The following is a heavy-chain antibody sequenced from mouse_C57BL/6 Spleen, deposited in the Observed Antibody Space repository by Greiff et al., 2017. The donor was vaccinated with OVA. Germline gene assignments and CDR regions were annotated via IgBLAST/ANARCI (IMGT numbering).Heavy chain of an antibody. CDR3: ARHNPYDYDRVYAMDY. V-gene: IGHV5-12*01. J-gene: IGHJ4*01. CDR1: GFTFSDYY. D-gene: IGHD2-4*01. Sequence: EVQLVESGGGLVQPGGSLKLSCAASGFTFSDYYMYWVRQTPGKRLEWVAYISNGGGITYYPDTVKGRFTISRDNAKNTLYLQMSRLKSEDTAMYYCARHNPYDYDRVYAMDYWGQGTSVTVSS. CDR2: ISNGGGIT.